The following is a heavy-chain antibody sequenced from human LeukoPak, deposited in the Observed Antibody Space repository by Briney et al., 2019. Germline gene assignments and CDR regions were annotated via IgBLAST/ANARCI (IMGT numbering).Heavy chain of an antibody. CDR3: ATAKYSSGWYGAFDI. CDR2: INPNSGGT. Sequence: APVKVSCKASGYTFTGYYMHWVRQAPGQGLEWMGWINPNSGGTNYAQKFQGRVTMTEDTSTDTAYMELSSLRSEDAAVYYCATAKYSSGWYGAFDIWGQGTMVTVSS. V-gene: IGHV1-2*02. CDR1: GYTFTGYY. D-gene: IGHD6-19*01. J-gene: IGHJ3*02.